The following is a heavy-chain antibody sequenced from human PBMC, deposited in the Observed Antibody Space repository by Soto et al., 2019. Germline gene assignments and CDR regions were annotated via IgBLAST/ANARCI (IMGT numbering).Heavy chain of an antibody. J-gene: IGHJ5*01. D-gene: IGHD2-8*01. CDR2: TYYRYKWYN. V-gene: IGHV6-1*01. Sequence: QVQLQQSGPGLVKPSQTLSLTCAISGDSVSTNSATWDWIRQSPSRGREWLGRTYYRYKWYNDYALSVKGRITINPDTSNYHLSLQLTSVTPDDTAVYYCARLIGNSSLDSWGQGTLVTVSS. CDR3: ARLIGNSSLDS. CDR1: GDSVSTNSAT.